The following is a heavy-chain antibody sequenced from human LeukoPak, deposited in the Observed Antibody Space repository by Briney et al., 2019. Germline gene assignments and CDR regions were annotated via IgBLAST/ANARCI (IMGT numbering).Heavy chain of an antibody. J-gene: IGHJ3*02. V-gene: IGHV1-46*01. CDR1: GYTFTSYY. Sequence: ASVKVSCKASGYTFTSYYMHWVRQAPGQGLEWMGIINPSGGSTSYAQKFQGRVTISVDTSKNQFSLKLSAVTAADTAVYYCASTTVTEDAFDIWGQGTMVTVSS. CDR3: ASTTVTEDAFDI. CDR2: INPSGGST. D-gene: IGHD4-17*01.